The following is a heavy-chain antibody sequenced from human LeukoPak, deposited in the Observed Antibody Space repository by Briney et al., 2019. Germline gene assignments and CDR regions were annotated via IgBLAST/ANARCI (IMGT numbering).Heavy chain of an antibody. V-gene: IGHV3-23*01. Sequence: GGSLRLSCAASGFTFSNYAMSWVRQAPGKGLEWVSSISGSGGTTYSADSVKGRFTISRVNSRNALSLQMHSLRAEDTALYYCARGVPRYDSGAWIDAFDIWGQGTRVTVSS. CDR1: GFTFSNYA. J-gene: IGHJ3*02. CDR3: ARGVPRYDSGAWIDAFDI. D-gene: IGHD3-22*01. CDR2: ISGSGGTT.